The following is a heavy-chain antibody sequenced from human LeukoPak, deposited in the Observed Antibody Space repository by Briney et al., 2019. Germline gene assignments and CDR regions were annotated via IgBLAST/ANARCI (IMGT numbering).Heavy chain of an antibody. V-gene: IGHV4-4*07. CDR1: GGSISSYY. CDR2: ICTSGST. J-gene: IGHJ4*02. D-gene: IGHD6-19*01. CDR3: ARALPIAVAAYYFDY. Sequence: SETLSLTCTVSGGSISSYYWSWIRQPAGKGLEWIGRICTSGSTNYNPSLKSRVTMSVDTSKNQFSLKLSSVTAADTAVYYCARALPIAVAAYYFDYWGQGTLVTVSS.